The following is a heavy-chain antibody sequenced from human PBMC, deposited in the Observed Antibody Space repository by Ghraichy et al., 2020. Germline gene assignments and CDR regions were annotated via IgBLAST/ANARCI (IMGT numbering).Heavy chain of an antibody. CDR1: GFTFSSYA. D-gene: IGHD6-19*01. Sequence: LSLTCAASGFTFSSYAMSWVRQAPGKGLEGVSEISGGSGTTYYADYVKGRFTISRDNSKNTLYLQMNSLRAEDTAVYYCAKGRAVVYRSDWYSLWGQGTLVTVSS. J-gene: IGHJ4*02. V-gene: IGHV3-23*01. CDR3: AKGRAVVYRSDWYSL. CDR2: ISGGSGTT.